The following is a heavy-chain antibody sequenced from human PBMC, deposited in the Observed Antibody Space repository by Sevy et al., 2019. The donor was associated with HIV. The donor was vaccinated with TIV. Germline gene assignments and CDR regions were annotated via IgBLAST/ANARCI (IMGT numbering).Heavy chain of an antibody. CDR1: GFTFSSYS. CDR3: ARIASTTETTYYFYGMDV. J-gene: IGHJ6*02. D-gene: IGHD4-17*01. V-gene: IGHV3-48*01. Sequence: GGSLRLSCAASGFTFSSYSMNWVRQAPGKGLEWLSYISSSSSTIYNADSVKGRFTISRDNFKNTLYLQMNSLRVEDTAVYYCARIASTTETTYYFYGMDVWGQGTTVTVSS. CDR2: ISSSSSTI.